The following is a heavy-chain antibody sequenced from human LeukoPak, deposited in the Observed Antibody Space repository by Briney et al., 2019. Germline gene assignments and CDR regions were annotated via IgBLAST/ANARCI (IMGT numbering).Heavy chain of an antibody. V-gene: IGHV7-4-1*02. J-gene: IGHJ4*02. Sequence: GASVKASCKASGYTFSSHAMNWVRQAPGQGLEWMGWINTNTGSPTYAQGLTGRFVFSLDTSVSTAFLQISSLKAEDTALYYCVRGIDTTGYFNYWGQGTLVTVSS. D-gene: IGHD3-22*01. CDR3: VRGIDTTGYFNY. CDR2: INTNTGSP. CDR1: GYTFSSHA.